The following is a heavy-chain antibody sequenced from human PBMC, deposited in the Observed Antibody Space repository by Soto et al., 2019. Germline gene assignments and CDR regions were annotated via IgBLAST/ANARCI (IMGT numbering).Heavy chain of an antibody. V-gene: IGHV3-30*03. J-gene: IGHJ4*02. CDR1: GFPFTTYG. CDR3: VGGRYYFDY. D-gene: IGHD3-10*01. Sequence: QVQLVESGGGVVQPGTSLRLSCVASGFPFTTYGMHWVREGPGKGLEWVAVISFDGSNKYYADSVKGRFTISRDNSKNTLVLQVNGLRPEETALYYCVGGRYYFDYRGQGTLVTVSS. CDR2: ISFDGSNK.